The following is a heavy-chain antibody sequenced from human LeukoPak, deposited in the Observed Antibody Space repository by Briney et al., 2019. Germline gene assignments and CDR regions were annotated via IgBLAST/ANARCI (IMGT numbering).Heavy chain of an antibody. J-gene: IGHJ5*02. CDR1: GFTFSSYS. V-gene: IGHV3-21*01. CDR2: ISSSNSYI. Sequence: PGGSLRLSCAASGFTFSSYSMNWVRQAPGQGLEWVSSISSSNSYIYSADSVKGRFTISRDNAKNSMYLQMNSRRAEDTAVYYCARENYYYDSSGYLGLNWFDPWGQGTLVTVSS. D-gene: IGHD3-22*01. CDR3: ARENYYYDSSGYLGLNWFDP.